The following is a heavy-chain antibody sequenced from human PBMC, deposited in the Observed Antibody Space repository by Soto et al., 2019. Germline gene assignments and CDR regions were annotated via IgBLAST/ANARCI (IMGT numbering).Heavy chain of an antibody. CDR3: ARLMGSGRGPWLDY. CDR2: IYYSGST. D-gene: IGHD2-15*01. V-gene: IGHV4-59*12. Sequence: PSETLSLTCTVSGGSISSYYWSWIRQPPGKGLEWIGYIYYSGSTNYNPSLKSRVTISVDTSKNQFSLKLSSVTAADTAVYYCARLMGSGRGPWLDYWGQGTLVTVSS. CDR1: GGSISSYY. J-gene: IGHJ4*02.